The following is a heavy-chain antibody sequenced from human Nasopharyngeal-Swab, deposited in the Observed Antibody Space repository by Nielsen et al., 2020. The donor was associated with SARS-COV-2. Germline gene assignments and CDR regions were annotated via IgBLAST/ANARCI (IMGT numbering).Heavy chain of an antibody. Sequence: ASVKVSCKASGYTFTSYGISWVRQAPGQGLEWMGWISAYNGNTNYAQKLQGRVTMTTDTSTSTAYTELRSLRSDDTAVYYCASSWELELLGAFDIWGQGTMVTVSS. J-gene: IGHJ3*02. V-gene: IGHV1-18*01. CDR1: GYTFTSYG. CDR3: ASSWELELLGAFDI. D-gene: IGHD1-26*01. CDR2: ISAYNGNT.